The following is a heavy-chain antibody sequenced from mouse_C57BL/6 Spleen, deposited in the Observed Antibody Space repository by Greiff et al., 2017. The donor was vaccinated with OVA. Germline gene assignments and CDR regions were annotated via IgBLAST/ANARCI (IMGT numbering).Heavy chain of an antibody. Sequence: EVQVVESGGDLVKPGGSLKLSCAASGFTFSSYGMSWVRQTPDKRLEWVATISSGGSYTYYPDSVKGRFTISRDNAKNTLYLQMSSLKSEDTAMYYCARAGVPGFFDYWGQGTTLTVSS. V-gene: IGHV5-6*01. CDR1: GFTFSSYG. J-gene: IGHJ2*01. D-gene: IGHD5-1*01. CDR2: ISSGGSYT. CDR3: ARAGVPGFFDY.